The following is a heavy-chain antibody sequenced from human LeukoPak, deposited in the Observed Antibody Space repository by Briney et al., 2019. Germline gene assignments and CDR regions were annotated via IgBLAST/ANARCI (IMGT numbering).Heavy chain of an antibody. CDR1: GYTFTSYG. CDR2: ISAYNGNT. CDR3: ARAPYRSSGWYRPWEGYYYYYMDV. Sequence: GASVKVSCKASGYTFTSYGISWVRQAPGQGLEWMGWISAYNGNTNYAQKLQGRVTMTTDTSTSTAYMELRSLRSDDTAVYYCARAPYRSSGWYRPWEGYYYYYMDVWGKGTTVTVSS. J-gene: IGHJ6*03. D-gene: IGHD6-19*01. V-gene: IGHV1-18*01.